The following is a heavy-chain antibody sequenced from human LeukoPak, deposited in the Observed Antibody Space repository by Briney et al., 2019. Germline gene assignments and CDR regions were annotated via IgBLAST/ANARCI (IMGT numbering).Heavy chain of an antibody. V-gene: IGHV3-23*01. J-gene: IGHJ3*02. CDR1: GFTFSTYW. CDR3: AKGRYLDWYDAFDI. CDR2: ISGSGGST. D-gene: IGHD3-9*01. Sequence: GGSLRLSCAASGFTFSTYWMHCVRQAPGKGLEWVSAISGSGGSTYYADSVKGRFTISRDNSKNTLYLQMNSLRAEDTAVYYCAKGRYLDWYDAFDIWGQGTMVTVSS.